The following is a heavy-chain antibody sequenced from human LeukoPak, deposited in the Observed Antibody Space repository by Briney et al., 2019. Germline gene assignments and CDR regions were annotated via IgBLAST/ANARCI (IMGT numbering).Heavy chain of an antibody. J-gene: IGHJ4*02. CDR2: ISGSGGST. CDR1: GFTFSSHA. CDR3: AKDRRYYYDSSGYYGEFDY. D-gene: IGHD3-22*01. V-gene: IGHV3-23*01. Sequence: GGSLRLSCAASGFTFSSHAMSWVRQAPGKGLEWVSAISGSGGSTYYADSVKGRFTISRDSSKNTLYLQMNSLRAEDTAVYYCAKDRRYYYDSSGYYGEFDYWGQGTLVTVSS.